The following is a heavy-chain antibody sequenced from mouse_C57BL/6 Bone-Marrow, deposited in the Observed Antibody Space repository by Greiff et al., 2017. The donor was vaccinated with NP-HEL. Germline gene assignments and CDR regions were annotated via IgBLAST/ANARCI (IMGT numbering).Heavy chain of an antibody. CDR1: GYTFTSYW. V-gene: IGHV1-64*01. D-gene: IGHD1-1*01. CDR2: IHPNSGST. CDR3: AREGLLLAWFAY. J-gene: IGHJ3*01. Sequence: QVQLQQPGAELVKPGASVKLSCKASGYTFTSYWMHWVKQRPGQGLEWIGMIHPNSGSTNYNEKFKSKATLTVDKSSSTAYMHLSSLTSEDSAVYYCAREGLLLAWFAYWGQGTLVTVSA.